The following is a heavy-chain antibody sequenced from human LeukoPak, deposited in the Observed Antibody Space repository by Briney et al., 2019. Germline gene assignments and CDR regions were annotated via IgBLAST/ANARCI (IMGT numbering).Heavy chain of an antibody. V-gene: IGHV3-23*01. Sequence: GGSLRLPCAASGFTFSSYAMSWVRQAPGKGLEWVLAISGSGGSTYYADSVKGRFTISRDNSKNTLYLQMNSLRAEDTAVYYCAKEGGSYYGPFDYWGQGTLVTVSS. CDR1: GFTFSSYA. J-gene: IGHJ4*02. CDR3: AKEGGSYYGPFDY. D-gene: IGHD1-26*01. CDR2: ISGSGGST.